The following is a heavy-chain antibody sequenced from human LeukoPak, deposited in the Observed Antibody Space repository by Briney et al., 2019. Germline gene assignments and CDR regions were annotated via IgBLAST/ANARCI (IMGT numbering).Heavy chain of an antibody. CDR2: IKQDGSEK. D-gene: IGHD6-19*01. J-gene: IGHJ6*02. Sequence: PGGSLRLSCAASGFTFSSYWMSWVRQAPGKGLEWVANIKQDGSEKYYVDSVKGRFTISRDNSKNTLYLQMNSLRAEDTAVYYCARDGPYSSGYYYYYGMDVWGQGTTVTVSS. CDR3: ARDGPYSSGYYYYYGMDV. CDR1: GFTFSSYW. V-gene: IGHV3-7*01.